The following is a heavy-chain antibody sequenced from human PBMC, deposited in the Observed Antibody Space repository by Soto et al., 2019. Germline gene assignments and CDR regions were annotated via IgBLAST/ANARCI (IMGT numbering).Heavy chain of an antibody. D-gene: IGHD4-4*01. CDR2: ISSSGSTI. Sequence: GGSLRLSCAASGFTFSSYEMNWVRQAPGQGLEWVSYISSSGSTIYYADSVKGRFTISRDNAKNSLYLQMNSLRAEDTAVYYCARVGLHRRMDYWGQGTLVTVSS. J-gene: IGHJ4*02. CDR3: ARVGLHRRMDY. V-gene: IGHV3-48*03. CDR1: GFTFSSYE.